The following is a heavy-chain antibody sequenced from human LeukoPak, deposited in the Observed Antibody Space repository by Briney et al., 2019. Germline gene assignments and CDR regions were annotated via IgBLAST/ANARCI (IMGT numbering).Heavy chain of an antibody. CDR1: GGSISSSNY. CDR2: IYYSGST. V-gene: IGHV4-39*01. CDR3: AGMSTVTTFGY. Sequence: SETLSLTCTVSGGSISSSNYWGWIRQPPGKGLEWIGNIYYSGSTYYNPSLKSRVTISVDTSKNQFSLKLSSVTAADTAVYYCAGMSTVTTFGYWGQGTLVTVSS. D-gene: IGHD4-17*01. J-gene: IGHJ4*02.